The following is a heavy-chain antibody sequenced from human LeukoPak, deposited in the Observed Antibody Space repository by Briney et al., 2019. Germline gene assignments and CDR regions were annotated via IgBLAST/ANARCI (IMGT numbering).Heavy chain of an antibody. D-gene: IGHD3-22*01. V-gene: IGHV1-24*01. Sequence: ASVKVSCKVSGYTLTELSMHWVRQAPRKGLEWVGGFDPEDGETIYAQKFQGRVTMTEDTSTDTAYMELSSLRSEDTAVYYCATARNYYDSSGYPYWGQGTLVTVSS. J-gene: IGHJ4*02. CDR1: GYTLTELS. CDR3: ATARNYYDSSGYPY. CDR2: FDPEDGET.